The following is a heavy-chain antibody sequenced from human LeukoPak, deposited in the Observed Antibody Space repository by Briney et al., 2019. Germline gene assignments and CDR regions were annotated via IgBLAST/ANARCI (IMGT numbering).Heavy chain of an antibody. Sequence: GGSLRLSCAASGFTFSSYGMHWVRQAPGKGLGWVAFIRYDGSNKYYADSVKGRFTISRDISKNTLYLQMNSLRAEDTAVYYCAKDAVVPAGFGYYFDYWGQGTLVTVSS. V-gene: IGHV3-30*02. D-gene: IGHD2-2*01. CDR1: GFTFSSYG. CDR3: AKDAVVPAGFGYYFDY. CDR2: IRYDGSNK. J-gene: IGHJ4*02.